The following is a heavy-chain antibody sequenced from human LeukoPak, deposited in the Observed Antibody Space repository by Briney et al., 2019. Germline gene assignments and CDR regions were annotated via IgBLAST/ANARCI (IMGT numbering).Heavy chain of an antibody. CDR2: IYPGDSDT. Sequence: GESLKISCKASGCSFTTHWIGWVRQMPGKGLEWMGIIYPGDSDTRYSPSFQGQVTISADKSISTAYLQWSSLKASDTAMYYCARQIEALPATLDYWGQGTLVTVSS. J-gene: IGHJ4*02. CDR3: ARQIEALPATLDY. D-gene: IGHD2-2*01. V-gene: IGHV5-51*01. CDR1: GCSFTTHW.